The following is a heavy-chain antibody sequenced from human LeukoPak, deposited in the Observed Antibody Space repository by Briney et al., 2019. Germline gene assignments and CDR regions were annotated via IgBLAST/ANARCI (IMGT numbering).Heavy chain of an antibody. D-gene: IGHD3-22*01. V-gene: IGHV1-69*13. CDR3: ASGDLYYYDSSGIYHFDY. CDR1: GGTFSSYA. CDR2: IIPIFGTA. Sequence: SVKVSCKASGGTFSSYAISWVRQAPGQGLEWMGGIIPIFGTANYAQKFQGRVTITADESTSTAYMELSSLRFEDTAVYYCASGDLYYYDSSGIYHFDYWGQGTLVTVSS. J-gene: IGHJ4*02.